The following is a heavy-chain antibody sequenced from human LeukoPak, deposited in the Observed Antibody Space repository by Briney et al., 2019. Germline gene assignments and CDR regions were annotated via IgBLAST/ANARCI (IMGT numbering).Heavy chain of an antibody. CDR2: ISSSSDNT. V-gene: IGHV3-23*01. CDR3: AKAPVTSCRGAFCYPFDY. D-gene: IGHD2-15*01. J-gene: IGHJ4*02. CDR1: GFTFSSYV. Sequence: GGSLRLSCAASGFTFSSYVMTWVRQAPGKGLEWVSGISSSSDNTYYGDSVKGRFTISRDNFKNTLYLQMNSLRAEDAAVYYCAKAPVTSCRGAFCYPFDYWGQGTLVTVSS.